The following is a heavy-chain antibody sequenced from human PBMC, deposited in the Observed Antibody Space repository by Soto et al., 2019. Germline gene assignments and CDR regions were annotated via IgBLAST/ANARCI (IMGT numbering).Heavy chain of an antibody. CDR2: VNYSGRP. CDR3: TRGGVPSSSYFWFDS. J-gene: IGHJ5*01. D-gene: IGHD6-13*01. Sequence: QVHLQQWGAGLLRPSETLSLTCGISGGSFGGFYWTWIRQPPGKGLEWIGEVNYSGRPHYNPSLKIRVTVSLFLTNNPFPLTLNPATAADTAFYYCTRGGVPSSSYFWFDSWGQGHLVTVSS. CDR1: GGSFGGFY. V-gene: IGHV4-34*02.